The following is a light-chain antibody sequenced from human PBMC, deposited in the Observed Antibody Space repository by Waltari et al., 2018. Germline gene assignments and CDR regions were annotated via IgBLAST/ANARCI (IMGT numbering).Light chain of an antibody. CDR3: AAWDDSLNAWM. CDR1: SSNVGPNY. V-gene: IGLV1-44*01. Sequence: QSVLTQPPSTSGTPGQRVTISCSGSSSNVGPNYVSWYQQLPGTAPTLLIYNNNRRPSGVADRFSGSKSGTSASLAISGLQSEDEADYYCAAWDDSLNAWMFGGGTKLTVL. J-gene: IGLJ3*02. CDR2: NNN.